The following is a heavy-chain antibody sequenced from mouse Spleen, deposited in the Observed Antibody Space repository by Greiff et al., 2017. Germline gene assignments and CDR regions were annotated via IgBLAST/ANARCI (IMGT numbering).Heavy chain of an antibody. J-gene: IGHJ1*01. D-gene: IGHD2-4*01. V-gene: IGHV2-6*02. CDR2: IWSDGST. CDR3: ARNYYDYEGWYFDV. CDR1: GFSLTSYG. Sequence: QVQLQQSGPGLVAPSQSLSITCTVSGFSLTSYGVHWVRQPPGKGLEWLVVIWSDGSTTYNSALKSRLSISKDNSKSQVFLKMNSLQTDDTAMYYCARNYYDYEGWYFDVWGAGTTVTVSS.